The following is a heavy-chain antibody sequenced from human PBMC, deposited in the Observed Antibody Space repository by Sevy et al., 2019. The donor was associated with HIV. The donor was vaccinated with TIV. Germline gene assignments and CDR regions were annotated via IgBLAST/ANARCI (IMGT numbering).Heavy chain of an antibody. CDR2: ISSGSSYI. V-gene: IGHV3-21*06. CDR1: GFTFSYYT. Sequence: GGSLRLSSAASGFTFSYYTMSWVRQAPGKGLEWVSYISSGSSYISYTDSVKGRFTISRDNAKNSLYLQMNSLRPEDTAMYFCARDRDYYGSGTFDAWGQGTTVTVSS. D-gene: IGHD3-10*01. CDR3: ARDRDYYGSGTFDA. J-gene: IGHJ6*02.